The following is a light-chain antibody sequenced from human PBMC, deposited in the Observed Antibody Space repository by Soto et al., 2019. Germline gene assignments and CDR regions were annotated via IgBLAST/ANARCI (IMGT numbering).Light chain of an antibody. CDR1: RDISNS. Sequence: DIQMTQSPSSVAASVGDRLTITCRASRDISNSLAWYQQTPGKAPKLLLRGASSLHRGVPSRFSGGGAGTEFTLTISSLQPEDFATYYCQRTSAFPRTFGQGTTGDIK. CDR2: GAS. V-gene: IGKV1-12*01. CDR3: QRTSAFPRT. J-gene: IGKJ1*01.